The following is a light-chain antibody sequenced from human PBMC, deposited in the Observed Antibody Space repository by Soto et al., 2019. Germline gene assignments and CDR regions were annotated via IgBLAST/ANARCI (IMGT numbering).Light chain of an antibody. CDR2: GAS. J-gene: IGKJ1*01. Sequence: EIVLTQSPGTLSLSPGERATLSCRASQSVSSSYLAWYQQKPGEAPRLLIYGASSRTTVIPDRFSGSGSGTDFTLTISRLAHEDVAVSYCQQYGSSPLTFGQGTKVEIK. CDR1: QSVSSSY. CDR3: QQYGSSPLT. V-gene: IGKV3-20*01.